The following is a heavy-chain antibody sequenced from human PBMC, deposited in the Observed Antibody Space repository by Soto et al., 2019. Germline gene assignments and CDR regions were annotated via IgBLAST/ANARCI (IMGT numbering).Heavy chain of an antibody. CDR1: GYTFTSSG. CDR2: ICAYNGNT. CDR3: ARFLYDYVWGSYRKIFDY. J-gene: IGHJ4*02. D-gene: IGHD3-16*02. Sequence: ASVKVSCKASGYTFTSSGISWVRQAPGQGLEWMGWICAYNGNTNYAQKLQGRVTMTTDTSASTAYMELRSLRSDDTAVYYCARFLYDYVWGSYRKIFDYWGQGTLVTVSS. V-gene: IGHV1-18*01.